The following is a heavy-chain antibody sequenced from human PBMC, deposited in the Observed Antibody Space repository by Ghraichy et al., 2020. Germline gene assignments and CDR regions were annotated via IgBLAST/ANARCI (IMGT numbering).Heavy chain of an antibody. CDR3: AGSLSGGFGITFGGIIARLDL. CDR1: GGSISSSSYY. Sequence: SETLSLTCTVSGGSISSSSYYWGWIRQPPGQGLEWIGSISYSGTTYYNSSLKSRLTISVDTSKNQFSLKLTSVTAADTAMYYFAGSLSGGFGITFGGIIARLDLWGKGTTVTVSS. V-gene: IGHV4-39*01. J-gene: IGHJ6*03. D-gene: IGHD3-16*02. CDR2: ISYSGTT.